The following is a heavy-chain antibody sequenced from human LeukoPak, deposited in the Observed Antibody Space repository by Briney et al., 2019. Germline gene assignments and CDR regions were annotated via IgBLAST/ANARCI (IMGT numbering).Heavy chain of an antibody. CDR2: ISGNSGTK. D-gene: IGHD2/OR15-2a*01. J-gene: IGHJ6*02. Sequence: GGSLRLSCAASGFTFDDYAMHWVRQAPGTGLEWVSGISGNSGTKAYADSVNGRLTISRDNPKNSLYLQMTGLRSEDAALYYCAVLHYYAMDVWGQGTTVTVSS. CDR3: AVLHYYAMDV. V-gene: IGHV3-9*01. CDR1: GFTFDDYA.